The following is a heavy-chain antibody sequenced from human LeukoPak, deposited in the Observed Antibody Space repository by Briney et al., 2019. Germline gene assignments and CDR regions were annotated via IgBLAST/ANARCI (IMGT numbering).Heavy chain of an antibody. CDR2: IYASGNT. CDR1: GGSISSYY. Sequence: KPSETLSLTCTVSGGSISSYYWSWVRQPAGEGLEWIGRIYASGNTNYNPSLKSRVAMSVDTSKNQFSLKLRSVTAADTAVYYCASYGGNSGNAFDIWGQGTMVTVSS. D-gene: IGHD4-23*01. CDR3: ASYGGNSGNAFDI. V-gene: IGHV4-4*07. J-gene: IGHJ3*02.